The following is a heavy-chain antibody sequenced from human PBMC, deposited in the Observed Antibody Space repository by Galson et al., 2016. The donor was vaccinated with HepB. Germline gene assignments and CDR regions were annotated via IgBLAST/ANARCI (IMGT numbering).Heavy chain of an antibody. CDR1: GFRFSRYG. J-gene: IGHJ6*02. V-gene: IGHV3-30-3*01. CDR3: AREERYCSSMRCQNPDYGMDV. Sequence: SLRLSCAASGFRFSRYGMHWVRQAPGKGLEWVAMISYDGSNEYYADSVKGRVTISRDNSKNSLYLQMNSLRAEDTAVYFCAREERYCSSMRCQNPDYGMDVWGQGTVVTVSS. D-gene: IGHD2-2*01. CDR2: ISYDGSNE.